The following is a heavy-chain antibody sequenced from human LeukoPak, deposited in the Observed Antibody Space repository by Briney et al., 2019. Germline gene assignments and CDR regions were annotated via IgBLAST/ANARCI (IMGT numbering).Heavy chain of an antibody. V-gene: IGHV1-2*02. J-gene: IGHJ4*02. CDR1: GYTFTGYY. CDR3: ARDSSGDSPYFDY. D-gene: IGHD4-17*01. CDR2: INPNSGGT. Sequence: ASVKVSCKASGYTFTGYYMHWVRQAPGQGLEWMGWINPNSGGTNYAQKSQGRVTMTRDTSISTAYMELSRLRSDDTAVYYCARDSSGDSPYFDYWGQGTLVTVSS.